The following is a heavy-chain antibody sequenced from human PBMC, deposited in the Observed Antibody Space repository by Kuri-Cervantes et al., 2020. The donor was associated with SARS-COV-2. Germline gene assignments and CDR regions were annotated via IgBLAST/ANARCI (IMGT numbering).Heavy chain of an antibody. CDR2: IYESGDT. J-gene: IGHJ5*02. CDR1: GASISSSTYY. D-gene: IGHD5-24*01. CDR3: AGKRGWFDP. V-gene: IGHV4-39*01. Sequence: ESLKISCTVSGASISSSTYYWGWIRQSPGKGLEWLGSIYESGDTYYSSSLKSRLSLSVDTSKNQFSLKLSSVTAADTAVYYCAGKRGWFDPWGQGTLVTVSS.